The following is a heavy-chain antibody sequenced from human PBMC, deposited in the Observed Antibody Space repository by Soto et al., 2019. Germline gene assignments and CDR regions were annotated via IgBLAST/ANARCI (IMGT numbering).Heavy chain of an antibody. J-gene: IGHJ6*02. V-gene: IGHV4-59*01. CDR2: MYNTGST. Sequence: SETLSLTCTGSGGSISRYYWSWIRQPPGKGLEWIGYMYNTGSTVYNPPFKSRVTISVDTSKNQFSLKLNSVTAADTAVYYCARDLWGYCGTDCYPLDVWGQGTTVTVS. D-gene: IGHD2-21*02. CDR3: ARDLWGYCGTDCYPLDV. CDR1: GGSISRYY.